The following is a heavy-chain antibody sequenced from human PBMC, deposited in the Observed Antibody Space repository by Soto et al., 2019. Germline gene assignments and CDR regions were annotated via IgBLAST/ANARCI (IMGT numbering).Heavy chain of an antibody. CDR3: ARGTTVAGFDY. Sequence: QVPLQQWGAGLLKPSETLSLTCAVYGGSFSGYYWSWIRQPPGKGLEWIGEINHSGSTNYNPSLKSRVTISVDTSKNQFSLKLSSVTAADTAVYYCARGTTVAGFDYWGQGTLVTVSS. J-gene: IGHJ4*02. D-gene: IGHD6-19*01. CDR2: INHSGST. CDR1: GGSFSGYY. V-gene: IGHV4-34*01.